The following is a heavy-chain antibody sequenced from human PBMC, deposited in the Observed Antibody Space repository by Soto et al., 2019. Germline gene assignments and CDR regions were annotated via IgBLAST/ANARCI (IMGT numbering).Heavy chain of an antibody. CDR3: ARDQLEGNWFDP. CDR2: IYHSGST. J-gene: IGHJ5*02. D-gene: IGHD1-1*01. V-gene: IGHV4-30-2*01. CDR1: GGSISSGGYS. Sequence: QQQLQESGSGLVRPSQTVSLTCADYGGSISSGGYSWNWIRQPPGKGLEWIGYIYHSGSTLYNPSLKSRVTISVDKSKNQFSLKLTSVTAADTAVYYCARDQLEGNWFDPWGQGTLVTVSS.